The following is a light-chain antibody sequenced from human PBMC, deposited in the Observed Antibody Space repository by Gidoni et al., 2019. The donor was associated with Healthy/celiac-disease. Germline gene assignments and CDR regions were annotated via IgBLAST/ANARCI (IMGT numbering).Light chain of an antibody. V-gene: IGLV2-11*01. Sequence: SALTQPRPVSGSPGQTVTISCTGTSIDVGGYNYVSWYQQHPGNAPTLMIYDVSKRPSGVPDRVSGSKSGNTDSLTISGLQAEDEADYYCCSYAGSYPYVFGTGTKVTVL. CDR2: DVS. J-gene: IGLJ1*01. CDR1: SIDVGGYNY. CDR3: CSYAGSYPYV.